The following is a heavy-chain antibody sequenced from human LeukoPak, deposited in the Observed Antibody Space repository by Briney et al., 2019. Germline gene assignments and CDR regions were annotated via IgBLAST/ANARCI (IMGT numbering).Heavy chain of an antibody. D-gene: IGHD3-9*01. V-gene: IGHV1-69*13. CDR2: IIPILGTA. J-gene: IGHJ4*02. CDR1: GGTFSSYA. Sequence: SVKVSCKASGGTFSSYAISWVRQAPGQGLEWMGGIIPILGTANYAQKFQGRVTITADESTSTAYMGLSSLRSEDTAVYYCAREWGLAGEYYDILTGYLYYWGQGTLVTVSS. CDR3: AREWGLAGEYYDILTGYLYY.